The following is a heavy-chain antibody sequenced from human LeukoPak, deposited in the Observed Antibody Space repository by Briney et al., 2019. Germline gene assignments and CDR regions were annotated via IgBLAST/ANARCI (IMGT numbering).Heavy chain of an antibody. V-gene: IGHV3-9*01. CDR2: ISWNSGSI. Sequence: PGRSLRLSCAASGFTFDDYAMHWVRQAPGNGLEWVSGISWNSGSIGYADSVKGRFTISRDNAKNSLYLQMNSLRAEDTALYYCAKDKDLWSGNLDYWAREPWSPSPQ. J-gene: IGHJ4*02. CDR1: GFTFDDYA. D-gene: IGHD3-3*01. CDR3: AKDKDLWSGNLDY.